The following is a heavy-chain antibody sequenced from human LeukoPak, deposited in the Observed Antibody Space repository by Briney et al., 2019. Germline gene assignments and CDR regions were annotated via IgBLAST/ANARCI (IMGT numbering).Heavy chain of an antibody. D-gene: IGHD3-10*01. V-gene: IGHV3-23*01. Sequence: TGGSLRLSCAASGFTFSSYAMSWVRQAPGKGLEWVSAISGSGGSTYYADSVKGRFTISRDNSKNTLYLQINSLRAEDTAVYYCARSAYYYGSGSLWATESAYYFDYWGQGTLVTVSS. J-gene: IGHJ4*02. CDR2: ISGSGGST. CDR3: ARSAYYYGSGSLWATESAYYFDY. CDR1: GFTFSSYA.